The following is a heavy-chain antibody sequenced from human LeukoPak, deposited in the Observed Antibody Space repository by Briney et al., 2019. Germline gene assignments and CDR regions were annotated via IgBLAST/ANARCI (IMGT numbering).Heavy chain of an antibody. CDR3: ARDRCANGVCYLDY. D-gene: IGHD2-8*01. J-gene: IGHJ4*02. Sequence: GGSLRLSCAASGFTFSNYGIHWVRQAPGKGLEWVAVIWYDGSNKYCADSVKGRFTISRDNSRNTLSLQMNNLRAEDTAVYYCARDRCANGVCYLDYWGQGTLVTVSS. V-gene: IGHV3-33*01. CDR1: GFTFSNYG. CDR2: IWYDGSNK.